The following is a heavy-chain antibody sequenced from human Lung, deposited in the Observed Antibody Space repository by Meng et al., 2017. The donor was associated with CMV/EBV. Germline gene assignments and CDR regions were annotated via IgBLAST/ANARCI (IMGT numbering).Heavy chain of an antibody. CDR2: MNPNSGNT. CDR3: ARATPLGYCSSTSCYTQDAYYGMDV. CDR1: GYTFTSYD. Sequence: ASXXVSXKASGYTFTSYDINWVRQATGQGLEWMGWMNPNSGNTGYAQKFQGRVTITRNTSISTAYMELSSLRSEDTAVYYCARATPLGYCSSTSCYTQDAYYGMDVXGQGXTVTVSS. D-gene: IGHD2-2*02. V-gene: IGHV1-8*03. J-gene: IGHJ6*02.